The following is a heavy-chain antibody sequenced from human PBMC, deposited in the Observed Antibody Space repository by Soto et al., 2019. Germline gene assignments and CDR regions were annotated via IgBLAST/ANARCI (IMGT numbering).Heavy chain of an antibody. CDR3: ATVATHSYNWVDP. D-gene: IGHD3-3*02. Sequence: GSLRLSCAASGFTFSTYWMHWVRQAPGKGLVWVSRINADGTTTTYADSVKGRFTISRDNAKNTLYLQMNSLRAEDTAVYFCATVATHSYNWVDPWGQGTLVTVSS. J-gene: IGHJ5*02. CDR1: GFTFSTYW. V-gene: IGHV3-74*01. CDR2: INADGTTT.